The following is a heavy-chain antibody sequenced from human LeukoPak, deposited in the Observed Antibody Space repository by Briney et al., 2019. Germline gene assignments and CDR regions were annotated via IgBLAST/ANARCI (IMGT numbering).Heavy chain of an antibody. CDR3: TRGPGYTYGTQYYFDY. J-gene: IGHJ4*02. CDR2: IRSKAYIATT. D-gene: IGHD5-18*01. V-gene: IGHV3-49*03. Sequence: GGSLRLSCAASGFTFGDYAMSWFRQAPGKGLEWVAFIRSKAYIATTKYAASVKGRFTISRDDSKSIAYLQMNSLKTEDTAVYYCTRGPGYTYGTQYYFDYWGQGTLVTVSS. CDR1: GFTFGDYA.